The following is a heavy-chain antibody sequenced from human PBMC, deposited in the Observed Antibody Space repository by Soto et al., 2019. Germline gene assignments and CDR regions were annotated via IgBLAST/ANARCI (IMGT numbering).Heavy chain of an antibody. CDR3: ARGYDSLMDV. Sequence: QLQLQESGSGLVKPSQTLSLTCAVSGGSISSGGYSWSWIRQPPGKGLEWIGFIYHDGSTYYNPSLKTRVTISLARSKNQFSLKLNSVTATDSAVYSCARGYDSLMDVWGQGTTVTVSS. J-gene: IGHJ6*02. D-gene: IGHD3-3*01. V-gene: IGHV4-30-2*01. CDR1: GGSISSGGYS. CDR2: IYHDGST.